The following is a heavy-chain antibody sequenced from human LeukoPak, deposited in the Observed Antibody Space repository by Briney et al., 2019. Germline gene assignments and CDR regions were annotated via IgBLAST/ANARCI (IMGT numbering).Heavy chain of an antibody. J-gene: IGHJ4*02. CDR2: ISYDGSNK. CDR3: AARVVDSGYDTFDY. D-gene: IGHD5-12*01. V-gene: IGHV3-30*03. CDR1: GFTFSSYG. Sequence: GSLRLSCAASGFTFSSYGMHWVRQPPGKGLEWVAVISYDGSNKYYADSVKGRFTISRDNSKNTLYLQMNSLRAEDTAVYYCAARVVDSGYDTFDYWGQGTLVTVSS.